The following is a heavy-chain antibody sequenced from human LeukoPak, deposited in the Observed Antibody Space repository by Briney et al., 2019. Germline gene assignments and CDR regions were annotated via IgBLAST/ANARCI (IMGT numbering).Heavy chain of an antibody. CDR1: GYTFTSYY. D-gene: IGHD6-13*01. J-gene: IGHJ6*02. V-gene: IGHV1-46*01. CDR2: INPSGGST. Sequence: ASVKVSCKASGYTFTSYYMHWVRQAPGQGLEWMGIINPSGGSTSYAQKFQGRVTMTRNTSISTAYMELSSLRSEDTAVYYCARDPYLREYSSSWYPYYYYYGMDVWGQGTTVTVSS. CDR3: ARDPYLREYSSSWYPYYYYYGMDV.